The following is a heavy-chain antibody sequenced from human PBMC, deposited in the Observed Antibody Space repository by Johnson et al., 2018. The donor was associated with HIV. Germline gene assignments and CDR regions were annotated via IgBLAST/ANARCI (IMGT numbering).Heavy chain of an antibody. J-gene: IGHJ3*02. CDR3: GGACSDGSYDTTRWAFDI. Sequence: VQLVESGGGVVQPGRSLRLSCAASGFTFNNFAMHWVRQAPGKGLEWVAVISYDGSNKAFADSVKGRFTISRDNSKNTLYLQMNSLRVEDSAVYYCGGACSDGSYDTTRWAFDIWGQGTLVTVSS. CDR2: ISYDGSNK. D-gene: IGHD2-15*01. V-gene: IGHV3-30-3*01. CDR1: GFTFNNFA.